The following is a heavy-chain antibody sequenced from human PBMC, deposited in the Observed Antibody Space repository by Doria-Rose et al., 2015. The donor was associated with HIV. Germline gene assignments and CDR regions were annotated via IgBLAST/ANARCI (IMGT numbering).Heavy chain of an antibody. CDR2: IFSDDER. V-gene: IGHV2-26*01. D-gene: IGHD6-13*01. CDR3: ARIKSSRWYHKYYFDF. CDR1: GVSLSSPGMG. J-gene: IGHJ4*02. Sequence: QVTLKESGPVLVKPTETLTLTCTVSGVSLSSPGMGVSWIRQPPGKALEWLANIFSDDERSYTTSLKSRLTISSGTPKSQVVLTMTDMDPVDTATYYCARIKSSRWYHKYYFDFWGQGTLVIVSA.